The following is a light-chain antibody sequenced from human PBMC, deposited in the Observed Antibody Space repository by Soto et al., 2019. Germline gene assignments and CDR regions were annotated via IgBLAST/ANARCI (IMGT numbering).Light chain of an antibody. Sequence: QAVVTQEPSLTVSPGGTVTLTCGSSTGAVTNGHYSYWFQQKPGQAPMTLIYYTNNKLSWTPARFSGSLLGGKAALTLSGAQPEDEADYYCLLVYGGTVVFGGGTKVTVL. CDR3: LLVYGGTVV. J-gene: IGLJ3*02. CDR2: YTN. CDR1: TGAVTNGHY. V-gene: IGLV7-46*01.